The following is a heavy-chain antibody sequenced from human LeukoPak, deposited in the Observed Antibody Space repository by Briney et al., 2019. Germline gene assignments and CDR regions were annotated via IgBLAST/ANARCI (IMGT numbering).Heavy chain of an antibody. CDR3: ARAVVATAVGY. Sequence: GGSLRLSCAASGFTFSSYEMNWVRQAPGKGLEWVLYISSSGSTIYYADSVKGRFTISRDNAKNSLYLQMNSLRAEDTAVYYCARAVVATAVGYWGQGTLVTVSS. D-gene: IGHD5-12*01. V-gene: IGHV3-48*03. J-gene: IGHJ4*02. CDR1: GFTFSSYE. CDR2: ISSSGSTI.